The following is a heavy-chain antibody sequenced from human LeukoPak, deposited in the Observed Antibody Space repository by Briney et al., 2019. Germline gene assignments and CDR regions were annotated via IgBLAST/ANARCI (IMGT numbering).Heavy chain of an antibody. Sequence: PSQTLSLTCTVSGGSISSGGYYWSWIRQPPGKGLEWIGYIYYSGSTNYNPSLKSRVTISVDTSKNQFSLKLSSVTAADTAVYYCARMLLGEQVDYWGQGTLVTVSS. D-gene: IGHD3-10*02. CDR2: IYYSGST. CDR3: ARMLLGEQVDY. CDR1: GGSISSGGYY. V-gene: IGHV4-61*08. J-gene: IGHJ4*02.